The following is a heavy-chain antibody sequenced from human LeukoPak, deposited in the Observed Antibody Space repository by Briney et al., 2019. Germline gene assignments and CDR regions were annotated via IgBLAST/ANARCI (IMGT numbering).Heavy chain of an antibody. CDR2: IYTSGST. V-gene: IGHV4-61*02. CDR3: ARDSAAYDSSGYYYPLDY. J-gene: IGHJ4*02. Sequence: SETLSLTCTVSGGSISSGSYYWSWIRQPAGKGLEWIGRIYTSGSTNYNPSLKSRVTISVDTSKNQFSLKLSSVTAADTAVYYCARDSAAYDSSGYYYPLDYWGQGTLVTVSS. CDR1: GGSISSGSYY. D-gene: IGHD3-22*01.